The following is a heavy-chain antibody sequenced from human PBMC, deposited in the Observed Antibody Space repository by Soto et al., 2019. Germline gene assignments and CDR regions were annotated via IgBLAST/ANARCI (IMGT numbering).Heavy chain of an antibody. J-gene: IGHJ5*01. V-gene: IGHV4-61*01. CDR3: AKGFSTGMYVDS. Sequence: ASETLSLTCSVSGDSVSSNSYYWTWIRQPPGKTLEWVGFILSSGGTSTNPSLRGRLSMSVDTSKNQFSMRLTSVTAADTGVYFCAKGFSTGMYVDSWGRGTLVTVSS. D-gene: IGHD6-19*01. CDR1: GDSVSSNSYY. CDR2: ILSSGGT.